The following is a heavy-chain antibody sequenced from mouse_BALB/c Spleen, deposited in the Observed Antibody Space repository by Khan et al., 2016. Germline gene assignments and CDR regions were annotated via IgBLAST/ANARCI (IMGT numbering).Heavy chain of an antibody. CDR1: GFSLTDYG. D-gene: IGHD2-14*01. CDR3: ANGVQSRYFYALDY. V-gene: IGHV2-6-5*01. CDR2: IWGGGTT. J-gene: IGHJ4*01. Sequence: QVQLKQSGPGLVAPSQSLSITCTVSGFSLTDYGVSWIRKHPGKGLEWLGIIWGGGTTSYNSALKSKLTISNDISKNKVFLKMNSLQTDDTAMYYCANGVQSRYFYALDYWGQGTSVTVSS.